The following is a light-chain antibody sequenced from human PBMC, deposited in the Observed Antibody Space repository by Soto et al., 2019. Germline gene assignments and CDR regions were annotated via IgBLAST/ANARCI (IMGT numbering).Light chain of an antibody. CDR1: SSDVGGYNY. CDR3: SSYTSSSGV. V-gene: IGLV2-14*01. Sequence: QSALTQPASVSGSPGQSITISWTGTSSDVGGYNYVSWYQQHPGKAPKLMIYDVSNRPSGVSNRFSGSKSGNTASLTISGLQAEDEADYYCSSYTSSSGVFGTGTKVTVL. CDR2: DVS. J-gene: IGLJ1*01.